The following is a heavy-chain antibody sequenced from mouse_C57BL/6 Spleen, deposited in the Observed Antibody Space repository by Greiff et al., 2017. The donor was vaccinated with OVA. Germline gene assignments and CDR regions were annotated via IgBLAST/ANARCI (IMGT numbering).Heavy chain of an antibody. J-gene: IGHJ1*03. Sequence: EVNLVESGGGLVKPGGSLKLSCAASGFTFSSYAMSWVRQTPEKRLEWVATISDGGSYTYYPDNVKGRFTISRDNAKNNLYLQMSHLKSEDTAMYYCAREDYYGSSLYWYFDVWGTGTTVTVSS. V-gene: IGHV5-4*01. CDR2: ISDGGSYT. CDR3: AREDYYGSSLYWYFDV. CDR1: GFTFSSYA. D-gene: IGHD1-1*01.